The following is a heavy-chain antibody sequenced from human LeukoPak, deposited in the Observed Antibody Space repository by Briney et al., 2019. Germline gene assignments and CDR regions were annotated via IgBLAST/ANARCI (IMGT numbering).Heavy chain of an antibody. Sequence: GGSLRLSCTASGIIFKNFWMSWVRQAPGKGLEWVSAISGSGGSTYYADSVKGRFTISRDNSKNTLYLQMNSLRAEDTAVYYCAKRWARWLHRAYFDYWGQGTLVTVSS. V-gene: IGHV3-23*01. CDR2: ISGSGGST. CDR1: GIIFKNFW. J-gene: IGHJ4*02. D-gene: IGHD5-24*01. CDR3: AKRWARWLHRAYFDY.